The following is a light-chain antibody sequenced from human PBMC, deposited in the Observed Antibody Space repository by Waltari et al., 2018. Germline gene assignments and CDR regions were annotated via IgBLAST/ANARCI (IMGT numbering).Light chain of an antibody. CDR3: QQYMTYPWT. CDR1: QSLTGS. CDR2: RAS. J-gene: IGKJ1*01. Sequence: DIQMTQSPSTLSASVGDRVTVTCRASQSLTGSLAWFQQKPGKVPELLIYRASTLKKGVPSRFSGSGSGTEFTLTFSSLQPDDFATYYCQQYMTYPWTFGPGTKVEI. V-gene: IGKV1-5*03.